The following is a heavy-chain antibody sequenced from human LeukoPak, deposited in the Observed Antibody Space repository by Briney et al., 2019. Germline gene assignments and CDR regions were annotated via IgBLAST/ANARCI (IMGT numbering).Heavy chain of an antibody. D-gene: IGHD5-18*01. CDR1: GFTFSSYS. CDR2: ISSSSSTI. CDR3: ARDRRTTSYGYDDAFDI. J-gene: IGHJ3*02. V-gene: IGHV3-48*01. Sequence: GESLRLSCAASGFTFSSYSMNWVRQAPGKGLEWVSYISSSSSTIYYADSVKGRFTISRDNAKNSLYLQMNSLRAEDTAVYYCARDRRTTSYGYDDAFDIWGQGTMVTVSS.